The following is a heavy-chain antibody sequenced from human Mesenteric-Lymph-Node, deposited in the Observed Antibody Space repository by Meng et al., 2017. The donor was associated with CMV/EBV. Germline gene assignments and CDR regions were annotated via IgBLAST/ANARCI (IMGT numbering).Heavy chain of an antibody. CDR3: ARDFYSSGWKYYFDY. V-gene: IGHV4-34*01. CDR2: INHSGSA. Sequence: SETLSLTCAAYGGPFSGYYWSWIRQSPGKGLEWIGEINHSGSANYNPSLRSRVTVSLDAENQFSLRLTSVTAADTAVYYCARDFYSSGWKYYFDYWGQGTLVTVSS. J-gene: IGHJ4*02. CDR1: GGPFSGYY. D-gene: IGHD6-19*01.